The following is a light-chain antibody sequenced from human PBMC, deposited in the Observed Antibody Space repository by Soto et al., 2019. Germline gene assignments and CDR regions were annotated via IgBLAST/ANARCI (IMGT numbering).Light chain of an antibody. CDR2: SAF. V-gene: IGKV3-20*01. Sequence: EIVLTQSPGTLSLSPGERGTLSCRASQSVSSNYLAWYQQKPGQAPRLLIYSAFIRATGTPDRFSGSGSGTNFTLTISKLEPEDSALYFCQYDGSSPWTFGKGTKVEIK. J-gene: IGKJ1*01. CDR3: QYDGSSPWT. CDR1: QSVSSNY.